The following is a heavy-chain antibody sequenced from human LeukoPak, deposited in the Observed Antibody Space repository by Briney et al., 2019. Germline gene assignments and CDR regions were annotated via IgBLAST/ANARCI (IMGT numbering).Heavy chain of an antibody. CDR3: ARDATRGIGGSYDLDF. CDR2: LNPSRGTT. J-gene: IGHJ4*02. V-gene: IGHV1-46*01. D-gene: IGHD3-16*01. CDR1: EYNFSSYY. Sequence: ASVKLSCKASEYNFSSYYIQWVRQDPGQGLEWMGLLNPSRGTTAYAPKFQGRVTMTRDTSSNTVYMELRGLRSDDTAIYYCARDATRGIGGSYDLDFWGQGSLVTVSS.